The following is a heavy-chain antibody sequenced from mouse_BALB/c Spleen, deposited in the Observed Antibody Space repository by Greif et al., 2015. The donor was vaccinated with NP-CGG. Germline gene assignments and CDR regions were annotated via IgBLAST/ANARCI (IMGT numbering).Heavy chain of an antibody. D-gene: IGHD1-1*01. CDR1: GFAFSSYD. CDR3: ARHYYGSTPWFAY. Sequence: EVKLVESGGGLVKPGGSLKLSCAASGFAFSSYDMSWVRQTPEKRLEWVAYISSGGGSTYYPDTVKGRFTISRDNAKNTLYLQMSSLKSEDTAMYYCARHYYGSTPWFAYWGQGTLVTVSA. CDR2: ISSGGGST. V-gene: IGHV5-12-1*01. J-gene: IGHJ3*01.